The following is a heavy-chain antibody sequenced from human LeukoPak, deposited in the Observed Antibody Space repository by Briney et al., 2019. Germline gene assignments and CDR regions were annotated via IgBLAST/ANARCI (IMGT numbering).Heavy chain of an antibody. CDR1: GFTFSSYG. V-gene: IGHV3-23*01. D-gene: IGHD3-22*01. J-gene: IGHJ4*02. Sequence: GGSLRLSCAASGFTFSSYGMHWVRQAPGKGLEWVSAISGSGGSTYYADSVKGRFTISRDNSKNTLYLQMNSLRAEDTAVYYCAKENQGYYDRGYFDYWGQGTLVTVSS. CDR3: AKENQGYYDRGYFDY. CDR2: ISGSGGST.